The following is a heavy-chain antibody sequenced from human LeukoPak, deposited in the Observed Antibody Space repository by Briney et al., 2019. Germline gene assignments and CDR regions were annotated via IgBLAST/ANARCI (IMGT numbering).Heavy chain of an antibody. D-gene: IGHD2-21*02. Sequence: GASVKVSCKASGYTFTSYAISWVRQAPGQGLEWMGRIIPIFGTANYAQKFQGRVTITTDESTSTAYMELSSLRSEDTAVYYCARVIFRAYCGGDCYPLWGQGTLVTVSS. CDR1: GYTFTSYA. V-gene: IGHV1-69*05. CDR3: ARVIFRAYCGGDCYPL. J-gene: IGHJ4*02. CDR2: IIPIFGTA.